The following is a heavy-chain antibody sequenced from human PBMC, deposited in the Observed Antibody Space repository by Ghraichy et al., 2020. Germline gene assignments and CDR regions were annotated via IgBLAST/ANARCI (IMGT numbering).Heavy chain of an antibody. CDR1: GYTFTGYY. D-gene: IGHD3-22*01. Sequence: ASVKVSCKASGYTFTGYYMHWVRQAPGQGLEWMGWINPNSGVTNYAQKFQGRVTMTRDTSISTAYMELSRLRSDDTAVYYCARERTQSSGYYDYYYYGMDVWGQGTTVTVSS. J-gene: IGHJ6*02. CDR2: INPNSGVT. V-gene: IGHV1-2*02. CDR3: ARERTQSSGYYDYYYYGMDV.